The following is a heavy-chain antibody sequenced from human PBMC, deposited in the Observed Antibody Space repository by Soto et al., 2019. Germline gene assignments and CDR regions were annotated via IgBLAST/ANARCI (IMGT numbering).Heavy chain of an antibody. D-gene: IGHD3-3*01. J-gene: IGHJ6*02. CDR2: IWYDGSNK. Sequence: GGSLRLSCAASGFTFSSYGMHWVRQAPGKGLEWVAVIWYDGSNKYYADSVKGRFTISRDNSKNTLYLQMNSLRAEDTAVYYCARDRTISLESYYYYGMDVRGQGTTVTVSS. CDR3: ARDRTISLESYYYYGMDV. CDR1: GFTFSSYG. V-gene: IGHV3-33*01.